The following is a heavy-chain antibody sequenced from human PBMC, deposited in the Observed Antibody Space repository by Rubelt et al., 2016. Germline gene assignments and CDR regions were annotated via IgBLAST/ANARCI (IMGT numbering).Heavy chain of an antibody. V-gene: IGHV4-39*07. CDR3: ARDPSGWYYFDY. D-gene: IGHD6-19*01. CDR1: GGSISSSSYY. CDR2: IYHSGST. Sequence: QLQLQESGPGLVKPSETLSLTCTVSGGSISSSSYYWGWLRQPPGKGLEWIGSIYHSGSTYYNPSLKSRVTISVDKSKNQFSLKLSSVTAADTAVYYCARDPSGWYYFDYWGQGTLVTVSS. J-gene: IGHJ4*02.